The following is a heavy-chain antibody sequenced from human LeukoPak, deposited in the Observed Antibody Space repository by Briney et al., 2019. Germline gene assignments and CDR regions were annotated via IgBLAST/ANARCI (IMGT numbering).Heavy chain of an antibody. CDR1: GFTFSSYS. CDR2: ISSSSSTI. D-gene: IGHD3-22*01. Sequence: GGSLRLSCAASGFTFSSYSMNWVRQAPGKGLEWVSYISSSSSTIYYADSVKGRFTISRDNSKNTLYLQMNSLRAEDTAVYYCAKGLYYYDSSGYSWGQGTLVTVSS. J-gene: IGHJ5*02. CDR3: AKGLYYYDSSGYS. V-gene: IGHV3-48*01.